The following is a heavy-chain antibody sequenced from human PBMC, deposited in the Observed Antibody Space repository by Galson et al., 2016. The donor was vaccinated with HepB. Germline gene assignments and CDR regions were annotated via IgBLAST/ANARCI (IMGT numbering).Heavy chain of an antibody. V-gene: IGHV4-31*03. CDR1: GGPIRRRGYY. CDR3: AGYEVVSFDY. Sequence: TLSLPCPVSGGPIRRRGYYWSWIRPPPGQGLGWNGYIYYSGGTYYNPSLQSRLTISLDTSKNHFSLKLDSVTAADTAVYYCAGYEVVSFDYWGQGTLVTVSS. CDR2: IYYSGGT. J-gene: IGHJ4*02. D-gene: IGHD2-15*01.